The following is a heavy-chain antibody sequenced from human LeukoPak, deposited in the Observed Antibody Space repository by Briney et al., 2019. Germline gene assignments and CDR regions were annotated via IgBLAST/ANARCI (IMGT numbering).Heavy chain of an antibody. D-gene: IGHD5-24*01. Sequence: GGSLRLSCVASGFPFSSYWMTWVRQAPGKGLEWVANIKQDGSKKSYVDSVKGRYTISRDNAKNSLYLQMNSLRAEDTAIYYCTRVGYIDEGIDYWGQGTLVTVSS. CDR1: GFPFSSYW. CDR2: IKQDGSKK. J-gene: IGHJ4*02. CDR3: TRVGYIDEGIDY. V-gene: IGHV3-7*04.